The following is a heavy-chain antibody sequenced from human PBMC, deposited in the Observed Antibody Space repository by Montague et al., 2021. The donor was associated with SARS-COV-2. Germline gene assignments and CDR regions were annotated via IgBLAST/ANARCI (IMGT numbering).Heavy chain of an antibody. D-gene: IGHD4-17*01. CDR3: VRDTGSAQAGFDA. CDR1: GDSVWSNTAA. J-gene: IGHJ4*02. CDR2: TNYRSKWTS. V-gene: IGHV6-1*01. Sequence: AISGDSVWSNTAAWNWIRQSPSGGLEWLARTNYRSKWTSDYATSVEGRISIDPDTSKNQFFLHLRSVTPEDTGVYYCVRDTGSAQAGFDAWGQGTLVTVSS.